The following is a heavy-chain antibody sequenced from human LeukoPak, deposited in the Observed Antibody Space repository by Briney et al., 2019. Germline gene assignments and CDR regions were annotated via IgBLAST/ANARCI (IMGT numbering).Heavy chain of an antibody. CDR3: AKGEYSSGWYMY. D-gene: IGHD6-19*01. Sequence: GSLRLACAASGFTFSSYAMSWVRQAPGKGLEWVSAISGSGGNTYYADSVKGRLTISRDNSKNTLYLQMNSLRAEDTAVYYCAKGEYSSGWYMYWGQGTLVTVSS. J-gene: IGHJ4*02. CDR1: GFTFSSYA. CDR2: ISGSGGNT. V-gene: IGHV3-23*01.